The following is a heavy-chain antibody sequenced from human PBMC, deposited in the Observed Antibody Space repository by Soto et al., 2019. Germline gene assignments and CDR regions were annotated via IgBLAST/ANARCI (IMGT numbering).Heavy chain of an antibody. J-gene: IGHJ5*02. CDR3: ARGSVVVVAATDWFDP. V-gene: IGHV4-34*01. Sequence: QVQLQQWGAGLLKPSETLSLTCAVYGGSFSGYYWSWIRQPPGKGLESIGEINHSGSTNYNPSLKSRVTISVDTSKNQFSLKLSSVTAADTAVYYCARGSVVVVAATDWFDPWGQGTLVTVSS. D-gene: IGHD2-15*01. CDR1: GGSFSGYY. CDR2: INHSGST.